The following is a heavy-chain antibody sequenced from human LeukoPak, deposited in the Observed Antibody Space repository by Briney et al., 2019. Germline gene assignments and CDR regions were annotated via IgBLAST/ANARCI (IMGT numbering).Heavy chain of an antibody. J-gene: IGHJ4*02. CDR3: SRGGDY. CDR2: ISDSGSTI. CDR1: GFTFSTYS. V-gene: IGHV3-48*01. Sequence: GGSLRLSCAASGFTFSTYSMNWVRQAPGKGLEWVSYISDSGSTIFYADSVKGRFTISRDNAKNSLFLQMNSLRAEDTAVYYCSRGGDYWGQGTLVTVSS.